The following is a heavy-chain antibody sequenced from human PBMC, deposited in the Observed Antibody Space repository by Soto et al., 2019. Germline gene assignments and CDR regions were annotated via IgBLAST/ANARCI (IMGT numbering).Heavy chain of an antibody. CDR3: AGGGVRGVITRTRDYYGLDV. J-gene: IGHJ6*02. Sequence: GESLKISCKGSGYSVTSYWIGWVRQMPGKGLECMGIIYPGDSDTRYSPSFQGQVTISADKSISTAYLQWSSLKASDTAMYYCAGGGVRGVITRTRDYYGLDVWGQGPTVTVSS. CDR2: IYPGDSDT. CDR1: GYSVTSYW. D-gene: IGHD3-10*01. V-gene: IGHV5-51*01.